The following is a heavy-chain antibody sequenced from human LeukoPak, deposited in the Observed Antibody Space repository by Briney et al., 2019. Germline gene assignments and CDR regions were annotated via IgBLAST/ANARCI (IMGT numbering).Heavy chain of an antibody. CDR2: IGFSGCCK. J-gene: IGHJ4*02. Sequence: GGSQRLSCTASGFTFSPYAMNWVRQTPGKGLEWVSEIGFSGCCKYYADSVKGRFTLSRDNSKIPLYLQMTSLRADDTALYYCARSRGGYYSDYWGQGTLVTVSS. CDR1: GFTFSPYA. CDR3: ARSRGGYYSDY. D-gene: IGHD3-22*01. V-gene: IGHV3-23*01.